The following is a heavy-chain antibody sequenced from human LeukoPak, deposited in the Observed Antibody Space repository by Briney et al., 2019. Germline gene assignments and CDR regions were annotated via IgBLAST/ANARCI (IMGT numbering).Heavy chain of an antibody. CDR1: GFTFSSYD. J-gene: IGHJ6*02. Sequence: GGSLRLSCAASGFTFSSYDMHWVRQATGKGLEWVSAIGTAGDTYYPGSVKGRFTISRDNAKNSLYLDMNSLRAEDTALYHCARALYGDYYFYGLDVWGQGTTVTVSS. D-gene: IGHD4-17*01. CDR3: ARALYGDYYFYGLDV. V-gene: IGHV3-13*01. CDR2: IGTAGDT.